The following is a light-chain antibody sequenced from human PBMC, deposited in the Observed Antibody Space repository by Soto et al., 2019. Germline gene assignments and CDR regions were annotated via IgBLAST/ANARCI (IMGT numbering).Light chain of an antibody. CDR1: QSISTW. CDR3: QQYDSYPLT. V-gene: IGKV1-5*01. CDR2: DAS. J-gene: IGKJ4*01. Sequence: DIQMTQSPSTLSASVGYRFTITCRASQSISTWLAWYQQKPGKAPKLLIYDASSLQTGVPSGFSGSGSGTEFTLTISSLQTDDFATYYCQQYDSYPLTFGGGTKGDIK.